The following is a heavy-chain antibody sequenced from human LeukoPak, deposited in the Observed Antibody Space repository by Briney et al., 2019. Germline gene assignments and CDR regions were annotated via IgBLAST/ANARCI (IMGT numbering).Heavy chain of an antibody. Sequence: GGSLRLSCAASGFTFSSYSMNWVRQAPGKGLEWVSSISSSSSYIYYADSVKGRFTISRDNAKNSLYLQMNSLRAEDTAVYYCARGGGHYYDSSGYYSDYWGQGTLVTVSS. J-gene: IGHJ4*02. V-gene: IGHV3-21*01. D-gene: IGHD3-22*01. CDR1: GFTFSSYS. CDR3: ARGGGHYYDSSGYYSDY. CDR2: ISSSSSYI.